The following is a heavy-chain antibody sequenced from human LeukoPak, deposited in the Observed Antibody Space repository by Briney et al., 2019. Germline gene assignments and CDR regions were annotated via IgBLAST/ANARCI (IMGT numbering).Heavy chain of an antibody. D-gene: IGHD3-22*01. CDR2: ISAYNGNT. V-gene: IGHV1-18*01. CDR3: ARAYYYDSSGYYPFVAFDI. Sequence: ASVKVSCEASGYTFTSYGISWVRQAPGQGLEWMGWISAYNGNTNYAQKLQGRGTMTTDTSTSTAYMELRSLRSDDTAVYYCARAYYYDSSGYYPFVAFDIWGQGTMVTVSS. J-gene: IGHJ3*02. CDR1: GYTFTSYG.